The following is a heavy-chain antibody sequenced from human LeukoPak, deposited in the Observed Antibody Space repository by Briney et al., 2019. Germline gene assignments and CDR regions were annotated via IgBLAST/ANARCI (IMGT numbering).Heavy chain of an antibody. V-gene: IGHV1-3*01. D-gene: IGHD1-26*01. CDR1: GFTFTRCT. CDR3: GRDYQWAIDY. Sequence: GASVKVSCKASGFTFTRCTMHWARQAPGQRPEWMGWIYAGTGNTKYSRKFQDRVTITRDTSASTVYMELSSLRSEDTTVYYCGRDYQWAIDYWGQGTLVTVSS. J-gene: IGHJ4*02. CDR2: IYAGTGNT.